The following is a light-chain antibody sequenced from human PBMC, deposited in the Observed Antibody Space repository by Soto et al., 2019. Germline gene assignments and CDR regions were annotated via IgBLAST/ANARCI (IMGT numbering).Light chain of an antibody. J-gene: IGKJ1*01. CDR2: GAS. CDR3: QQYGSSVKT. Sequence: EIVLTQSPGTRSLSPGERATLSCRASQSVSSNYLAWYQQKPGQAPRLLIFGASNRATDIPDRFSGSGSGTDFTLTISRLEPEDFAVYFCQQYGSSVKTFGQGTKVDIK. CDR1: QSVSSNY. V-gene: IGKV3-20*01.